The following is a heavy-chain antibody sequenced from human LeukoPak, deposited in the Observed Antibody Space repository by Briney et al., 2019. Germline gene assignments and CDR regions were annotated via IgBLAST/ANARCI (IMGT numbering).Heavy chain of an antibody. D-gene: IGHD3-22*01. V-gene: IGHV4-31*03. Sequence: SETLSLTCTVSGGSINSGGNYWNWIRQHPGKGLEWIGYITDSGSTNYNPSLKSRVIISLDTSKDQFSPKLSSVAAADTAVYYCARGYYYDRGGSFSYYFDNWGQGTLVTVSS. CDR3: ARGYYYDRGGSFSYYFDN. J-gene: IGHJ4*02. CDR2: ITDSGST. CDR1: GGSINSGGNY.